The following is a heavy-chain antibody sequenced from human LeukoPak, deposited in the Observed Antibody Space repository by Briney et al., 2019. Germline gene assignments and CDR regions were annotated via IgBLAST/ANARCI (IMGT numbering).Heavy chain of an antibody. D-gene: IGHD3-22*01. J-gene: IGHJ3*02. CDR3: ARDYYYDSSGYYYGRAFDI. Sequence: PSETLSLTCTVSGGSISSYYWSWIRQPPGKGLEWIGYIYYSVRTNYNPSLKSRVTISVDTSKNQFSLKLSSVTAADTAVYYCARDYYYDSSGYYYGRAFDIWGQGTMVTVSS. V-gene: IGHV4-59*01. CDR1: GGSISSYY. CDR2: IYYSVRT.